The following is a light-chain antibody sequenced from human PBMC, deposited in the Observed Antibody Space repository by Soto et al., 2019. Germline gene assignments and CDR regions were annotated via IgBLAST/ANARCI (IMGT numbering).Light chain of an antibody. J-gene: IGKJ1*01. CDR3: HQYDSIVQT. CDR2: DAS. V-gene: IGKV3-20*01. CDR1: QSVSSY. Sequence: EIVLKQSPATLSLYPGERATLSCRASQSVSSYLAWYQQKPGQPPRLLIYDASTRATATPERFSGSGSGTDFTLTISRLEPEDFAVYYCHQYDSIVQTFGQGTNV.